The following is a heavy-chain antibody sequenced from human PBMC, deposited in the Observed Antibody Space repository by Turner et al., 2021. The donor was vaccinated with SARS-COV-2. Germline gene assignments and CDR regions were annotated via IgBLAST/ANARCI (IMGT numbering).Heavy chain of an antibody. CDR1: GFTFSRNS. J-gene: IGHJ3*02. CDR2: ISSSSSYI. D-gene: IGHD3-22*01. V-gene: IGHV3-21*01. CDR3: ARARWHYYDSSGYYPDAFDI. Sequence: VQLVESGGGVVQPGGSLRLSCAAYGFTFSRNSMNWVRQAPGKGLEWVSSISSSSSYIYFADSVKGRFTISRDNAKNSLYLQMNSLRAEDTAVYYCARARWHYYDSSGYYPDAFDIWGQGTMVTVSS.